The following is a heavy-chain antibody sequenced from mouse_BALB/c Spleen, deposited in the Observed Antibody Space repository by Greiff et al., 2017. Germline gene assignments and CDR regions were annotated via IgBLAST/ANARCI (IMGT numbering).Heavy chain of an antibody. J-gene: IGHJ3*01. Sequence: EVMLVESGGGLVKPGGSLKLSCAASGFAFSSYDMSWVRQTPEKRLEWVAYISSGGGSTYYPDTVKGRFTISRDNAKNTLYLKMSSLKSEDTAMYYCARRRWGFAYWGQGTLVTVSA. D-gene: IGHD1-1*02. CDR3: ARRRWGFAY. V-gene: IGHV5-12-1*01. CDR1: GFAFSSYD. CDR2: ISSGGGST.